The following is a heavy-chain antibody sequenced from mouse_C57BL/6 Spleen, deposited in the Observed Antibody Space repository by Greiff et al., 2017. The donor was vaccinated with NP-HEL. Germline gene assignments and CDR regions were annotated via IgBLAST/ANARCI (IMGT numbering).Heavy chain of an antibody. Sequence: QVQLQQPGAELVKPGASVKLSCKASGYTFTSYWMHWVKQRPGQGLEWIGMIHPNSGSTTYNEKFTIKATLTVDKSTSTAYMQLSSQTSEDSAVYYYARGGKTTVEAPYYYAMDYWGQGTSVTVSS. CDR1: GYTFTSYW. CDR3: ARGGKTTVEAPYYYAMDY. CDR2: IHPNSGST. J-gene: IGHJ4*01. V-gene: IGHV1-64*01. D-gene: IGHD1-1*01.